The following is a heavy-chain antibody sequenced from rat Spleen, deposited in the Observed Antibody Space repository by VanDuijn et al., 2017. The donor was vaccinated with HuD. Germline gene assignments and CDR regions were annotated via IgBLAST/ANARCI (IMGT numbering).Heavy chain of an antibody. Sequence: EVQLVESGGGLVQPGRSLKLSCAASGFTYSNYVMAWVSQAPTKGLEWVASISTGGGNTYYRDSVKGRFTISRDNAKNTLYLKMDSLRSEDTATYYCARHVLRWVPGDYFDYWVQGVMVTVSS. CDR3: ARHVLRWVPGDYFDY. CDR1: GFTYSNYV. V-gene: IGHV5S13*01. CDR2: ISTGGGNT. D-gene: IGHD1-7*01. J-gene: IGHJ2*01.